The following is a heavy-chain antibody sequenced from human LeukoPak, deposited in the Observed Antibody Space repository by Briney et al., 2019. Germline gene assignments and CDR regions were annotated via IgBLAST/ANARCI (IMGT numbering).Heavy chain of an antibody. CDR3: VRDAGGYFDS. V-gene: IGHV4-34*01. Sequence: PSETLSLTCAVNGGSFSGYYWSWIRQSPGKGLEWIGEISHSGSTDYNPSLKSRVTISLDTSKNQFSLKVNSVTAADTAVYFCVRDAGGYFDSWGQGTLVTVSS. CDR2: ISHSGST. CDR1: GGSFSGYY. J-gene: IGHJ4*02. D-gene: IGHD2-15*01.